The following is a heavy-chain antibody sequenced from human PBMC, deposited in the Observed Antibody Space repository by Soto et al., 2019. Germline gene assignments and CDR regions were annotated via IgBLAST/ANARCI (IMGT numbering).Heavy chain of an antibody. V-gene: IGHV6-1*01. Sequence: QSQTFSLTCAISGDSVSSNSAAWNWIRQSPSRGLEWLGRTYYRSKWYNDYAVSVKSRITINPDTSKNQFSLQLNSVTPEETAVYYCARGAPSPADFWSGHWFDPWGQGTLVTVSS. D-gene: IGHD3-3*01. CDR2: TYYRSKWYN. J-gene: IGHJ5*02. CDR3: ARGAPSPADFWSGHWFDP. CDR1: GDSVSSNSAA.